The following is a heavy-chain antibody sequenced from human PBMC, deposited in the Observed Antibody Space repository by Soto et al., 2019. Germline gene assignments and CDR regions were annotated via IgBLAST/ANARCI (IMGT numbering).Heavy chain of an antibody. CDR1: GFTFSSYP. D-gene: IGHD6-19*01. Sequence: QMQLVESGEGVVQRGRSLTLSCAASGFTFSSYPIHWVRQAPGKGLEWVAASSFDGSKKDYAASVKGRFIISKDNSKNMQSRQVNNPIGEDSAVYYCARLPGTLVAVVYLFPWDGREPVSDADV. J-gene: IGHJ3*01. CDR3: ARLPGTLVAVVYLFPWDGREPVSDADV. CDR2: SSFDGSKK. V-gene: IGHV3-30-3*01.